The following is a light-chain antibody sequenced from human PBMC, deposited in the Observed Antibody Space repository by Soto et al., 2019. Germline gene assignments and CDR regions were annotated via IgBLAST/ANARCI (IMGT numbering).Light chain of an antibody. J-gene: IGKJ1*01. Sequence: DIQMTQSPSTLSASVGESVTITGRASQSISSWLAWYQQKPGKAPKLLIYDASTLESGVPSRFTGRGSGTEFTLTISSLQPEDFATYYCQQYKSYSRMFGQGTKVDIK. CDR3: QQYKSYSRM. CDR2: DAS. CDR1: QSISSW. V-gene: IGKV1-5*01.